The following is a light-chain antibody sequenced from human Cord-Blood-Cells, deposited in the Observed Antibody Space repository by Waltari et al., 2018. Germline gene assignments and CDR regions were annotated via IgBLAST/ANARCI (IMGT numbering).Light chain of an antibody. CDR2: VAS. CDR1: QSVSSY. Sequence: EIVLTQSPATLSLSPGERATVSCRASQSVSSYLAWYQQTPGQAPRLLIYVASTRSTGIPARFSGSGSGTDFTLTISSLEPEDFAVYYCQQRSNWPPMWTFGQGTKVEIK. J-gene: IGKJ1*01. V-gene: IGKV3-11*01. CDR3: QQRSNWPPMWT.